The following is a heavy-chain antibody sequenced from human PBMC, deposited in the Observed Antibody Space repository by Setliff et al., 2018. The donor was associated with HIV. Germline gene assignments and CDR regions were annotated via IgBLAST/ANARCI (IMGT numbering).Heavy chain of an antibody. Sequence: SETLSLTCTVSGGSISSSTYYWGWIRQPPGKGQEWIGNIHFSGSTYYNPSLKSRVTVSVDPSKNQFSLKLSSVTAADTAVYYCARTTYSGSYFNDSWGQGTLVTVSS. J-gene: IGHJ5*01. CDR3: ARTTYSGSYFNDS. CDR2: IHFSGST. CDR1: GGSISSSTYY. V-gene: IGHV4-39*01. D-gene: IGHD1-26*01.